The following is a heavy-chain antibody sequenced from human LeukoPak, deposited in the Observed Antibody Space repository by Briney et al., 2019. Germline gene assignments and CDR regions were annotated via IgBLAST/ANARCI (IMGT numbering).Heavy chain of an antibody. CDR2: IRSDGSDT. V-gene: IGHV3-74*01. CDR1: GFTFSDTW. CDR3: ARGGYDSGSYYKGPLYYFDY. Sequence: GGSLRLSCAASGFTFSDTWMHWVRQAPGEGLVWVSRIRSDGSDTRYAESVKGRFTISRDNSKNTLYLQMNSLRAEDTAVYYCARGGYDSGSYYKGPLYYFDYWGQGTLVTVSS. D-gene: IGHD3-10*01. J-gene: IGHJ4*02.